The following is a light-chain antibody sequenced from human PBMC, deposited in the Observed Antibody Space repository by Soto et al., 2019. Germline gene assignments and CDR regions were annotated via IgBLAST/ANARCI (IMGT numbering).Light chain of an antibody. J-gene: IGLJ3*02. CDR1: SSNIGAGYD. Sequence: QSVLTQPPSVSGAPGQRVTISCTGSSSNIGAGYDVHWYQQLLGTAPKLLIYGNSNRPSGVPDRFSGSKSGTSASLAITGLQAEDEADYYCQFYDSSLSGWVFGGGTKLTVL. CDR2: GNS. V-gene: IGLV1-40*01. CDR3: QFYDSSLSGWV.